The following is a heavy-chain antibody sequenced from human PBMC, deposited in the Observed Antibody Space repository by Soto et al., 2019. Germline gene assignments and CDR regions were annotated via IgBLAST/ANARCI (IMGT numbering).Heavy chain of an antibody. J-gene: IGHJ6*02. V-gene: IGHV4-39*01. Sequence: QLQLQESGPGLVKPSETLSLTCTVSGGSISSSSHYWGWIRQPPGKGLEWIGSIYYSGSTYYNPSLKSRVTISVDTSKNQFSLKLSSVTAADTAVYYCAGGRGDYYYGMDVWGQGTTVTVSS. D-gene: IGHD3-10*01. CDR3: AGGRGDYYYGMDV. CDR2: IYYSGST. CDR1: GGSISSSSHY.